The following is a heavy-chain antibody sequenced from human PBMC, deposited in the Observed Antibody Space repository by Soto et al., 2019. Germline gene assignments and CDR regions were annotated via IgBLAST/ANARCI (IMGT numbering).Heavy chain of an antibody. D-gene: IGHD3-9*01. J-gene: IGHJ3*02. CDR1: GFTFSSYA. CDR3: RNLDYDILTGYPYDAFDI. CDR2: ISGSGGST. V-gene: IGHV3-23*01. Sequence: PGGSLRLSCAASGFTFSSYAMSWVRQAPGKGLEWVSAISGSGGSTYYADSVKGRFTISRDNSKNTLYLQMNSLRAEDTAVYYCRNLDYDILTGYPYDAFDIWGQGTMVTVSS.